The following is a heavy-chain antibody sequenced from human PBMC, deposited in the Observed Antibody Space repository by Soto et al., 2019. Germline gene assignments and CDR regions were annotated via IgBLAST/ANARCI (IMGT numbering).Heavy chain of an antibody. V-gene: IGHV4-31*03. CDR2: IYYSGFT. CDR3: ARSVFP. J-gene: IGHJ5*02. CDR1: GGSITSGGDY. Sequence: QVQLQESGPGLVKPSQTLSLTCTVSGGSITSGGDYWSRIRQHPGKGLEWIGYIYYSGFTYYNPSLNSRVTISVDTSKNQFSLKLSSVTAADTAVYYCARSVFPWGQGTLVTVSS.